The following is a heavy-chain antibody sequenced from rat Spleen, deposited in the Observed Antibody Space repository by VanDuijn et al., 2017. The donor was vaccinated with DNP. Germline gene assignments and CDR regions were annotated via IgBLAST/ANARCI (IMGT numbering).Heavy chain of an antibody. CDR1: GFSLTSYT. CDR3: ARHKNWYFDF. CDR2: MSSGGST. V-gene: IGHV2-6*01. Sequence: QVQLKESGPGLVQPSQTLSLTCTVSGFSLTSYTVSWVRQPPGKGLEWIAAMSSGGSTYYNSALKSRLSISRDTSKRQVFLKMNSLQPEDTGTYYCARHKNWYFDFWGPGTMVTVSS. J-gene: IGHJ1*01.